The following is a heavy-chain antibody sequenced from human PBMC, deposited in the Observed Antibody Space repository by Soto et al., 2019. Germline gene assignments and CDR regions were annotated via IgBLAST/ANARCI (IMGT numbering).Heavy chain of an antibody. CDR2: IIPIFGTA. V-gene: IGHV1-69*12. Sequence: QVQLVQSGAEVKKPGSSVTVSCKASGGTFSSYTISWVRQAPGQGLEWMGGIIPIFGTANYAQKFQGRVTITADESQSPAYMELSSLRSEDTAVYYCARGNHRWLQLWYFDLWGRGTLVTVSS. CDR1: GGTFSSYT. D-gene: IGHD5-12*01. J-gene: IGHJ2*01. CDR3: ARGNHRWLQLWYFDL.